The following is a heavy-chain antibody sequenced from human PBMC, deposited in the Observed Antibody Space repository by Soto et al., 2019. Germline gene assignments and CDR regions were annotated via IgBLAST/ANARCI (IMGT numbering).Heavy chain of an antibody. J-gene: IGHJ4*02. V-gene: IGHV4-59*01. Sequence: SETLSLTCTVSGDSISSYYWSWMRQPPGKGLEWIGYIYYIENTNYNPSLKSRVTISVDTSKKQFSLKLRSVTAADTTVYYCARSNGDYGDYWXQGTLVNVSS. D-gene: IGHD4-17*01. CDR1: GDSISSYY. CDR2: IYYIENT. CDR3: ARSNGDYGDY.